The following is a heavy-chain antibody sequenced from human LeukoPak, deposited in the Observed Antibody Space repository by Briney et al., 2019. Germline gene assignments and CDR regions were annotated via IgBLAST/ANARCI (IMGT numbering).Heavy chain of an antibody. V-gene: IGHV1-69*06. CDR2: IIPIFGTA. CDR1: GGTFSSYA. D-gene: IGHD3-10*01. Sequence: ASVKVSCKASGGTFSSYAISWVRQAPGQGLEWMGGIIPIFGTANYAQKFQGRVTITADKSTSTAYMELSSLRSEDTAVYYCARDGDGSGSYYFSAFDYRGQGTLVTVSS. CDR3: ARDGDGSGSYYFSAFDY. J-gene: IGHJ4*02.